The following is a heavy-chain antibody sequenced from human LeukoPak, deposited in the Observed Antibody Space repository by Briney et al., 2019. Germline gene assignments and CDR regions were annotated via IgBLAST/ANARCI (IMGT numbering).Heavy chain of an antibody. CDR3: ARDHHRRLYDSQARDTFDL. CDR1: GFTFSSYG. J-gene: IGHJ3*01. V-gene: IGHV3-21*01. CDR2: ISSSGSYI. D-gene: IGHD3-22*01. Sequence: PGGSLRLSCAASGFTFSSYGMHWVRQAPGKGLEWVSSISSSGSYIYYADSVKGRFTISRDNAKNSLYLQMNSLRAEDTAVYYCARDHHRRLYDSQARDTFDLWGQGTMVTVSS.